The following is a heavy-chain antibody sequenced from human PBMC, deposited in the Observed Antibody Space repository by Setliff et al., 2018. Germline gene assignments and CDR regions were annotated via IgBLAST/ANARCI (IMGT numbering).Heavy chain of an antibody. CDR3: ARIGVAGGYYFDS. CDR1: GYKFRSFW. CDR2: IFPADSDT. V-gene: IGHV5-51*01. J-gene: IGHJ4*02. Sequence: GESLKISCNASGYKFRSFWIGWVRQMPGRGLEWMGLIFPADSDTRYSPSFRGQVTISADVSVSTAYLQWDSLKASDTAMYYCARIGVAGGYYFDSWGQGTLVTV.